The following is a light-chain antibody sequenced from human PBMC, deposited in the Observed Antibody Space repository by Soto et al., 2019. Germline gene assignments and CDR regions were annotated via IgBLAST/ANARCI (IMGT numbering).Light chain of an antibody. Sequence: QAALTQPASVSGSPGQSITISCTGTTSDIGGWNYVSWYQQHPGKAPKLMIYEVSNRPSGVSNRFSGSKSGNTASLTISGLQTEDEADYYCSSYSRSSFYVFGTGTKVTVL. J-gene: IGLJ1*01. V-gene: IGLV2-14*01. CDR3: SSYSRSSFYV. CDR2: EVS. CDR1: TSDIGGWNY.